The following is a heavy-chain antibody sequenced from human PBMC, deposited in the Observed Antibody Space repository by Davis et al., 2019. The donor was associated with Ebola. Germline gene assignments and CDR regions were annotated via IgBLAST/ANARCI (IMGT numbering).Heavy chain of an antibody. CDR3: ARGYQLLPYGMDV. CDR1: GFTFSSYW. CDR2: INSDGSST. J-gene: IGHJ6*02. D-gene: IGHD2-2*01. V-gene: IGHV3-74*01. Sequence: GESLKISCAASGFTFSSYWMSWVRQAPGKGLVWVSRINSDGSSTSYADSVKGRFTISRDNAKNTLYLQMNSLRAEDTAVYYCARGYQLLPYGMDVWGQGTTVTVSS.